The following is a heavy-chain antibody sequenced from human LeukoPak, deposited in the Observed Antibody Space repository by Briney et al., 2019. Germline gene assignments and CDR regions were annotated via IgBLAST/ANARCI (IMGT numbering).Heavy chain of an antibody. CDR1: GGSTSSSSYY. D-gene: IGHD1-1*01. V-gene: IGHV4-39*01. Sequence: LETLSLTCTVTGGSTSSSSYYWGWVRQPPGKGLEWIGSIYSVGSTYYNPSLKSRVTISVATSKNQFSLKLSSVTAADTAVYYCAIPNTNNWPFDYWSQGTLVTVSS. CDR3: AIPNTNNWPFDY. J-gene: IGHJ4*02. CDR2: IYSVGST.